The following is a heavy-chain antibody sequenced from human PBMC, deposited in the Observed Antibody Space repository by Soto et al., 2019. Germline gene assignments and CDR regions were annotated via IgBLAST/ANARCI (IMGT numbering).Heavy chain of an antibody. CDR1: GGSFSGYY. J-gene: IGHJ4*02. CDR2: INHSGST. V-gene: IGHV4-34*01. CDR3: ARGPRGVVIIWPQIGY. D-gene: IGHD3-3*01. Sequence: SEALSLTCAVYGGSFSGYYWSWIRQPPGKGLEWIGEINHSGSTNYNPSLKSRVTISVDTSKNQFSLKLSSVTAADTAVYYCARGPRGVVIIWPQIGYWGQGTLVTVSS.